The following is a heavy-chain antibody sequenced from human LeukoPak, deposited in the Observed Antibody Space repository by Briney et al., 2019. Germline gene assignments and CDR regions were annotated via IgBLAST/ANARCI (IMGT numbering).Heavy chain of an antibody. CDR3: SRAPITSPFYFDY. J-gene: IGHJ4*02. CDR1: GFSFYEHG. V-gene: IGHV3-20*04. CDR2: INWSGGST. D-gene: IGHD2-2*01. Sequence: GGSLRLSCTASGFSFYEHGMSWVRHFPGKGLEWGSGINWSGGSTGYADPLRGRFTISRDNAKNSLYLQMDSLRAEDAALYYCSRAPITSPFYFDYWGQGTLVTVSS.